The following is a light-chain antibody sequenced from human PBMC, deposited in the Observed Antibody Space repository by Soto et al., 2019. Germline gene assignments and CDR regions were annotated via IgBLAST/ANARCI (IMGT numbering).Light chain of an antibody. CDR1: SSNIGNQY. CDR3: GTWDNSLNTVL. V-gene: IGLV1-51*01. Sequence: QSVLTQSPSVSAAPGQKVTISCSGSSSNIGNQYVSWYQQLPGTAPKLLIYDNNKRPSGIPDRFSGSKSGTSATLGITGLQTGDEADYYCGTWDNSLNTVLFGGGTKLTVL. J-gene: IGLJ3*02. CDR2: DNN.